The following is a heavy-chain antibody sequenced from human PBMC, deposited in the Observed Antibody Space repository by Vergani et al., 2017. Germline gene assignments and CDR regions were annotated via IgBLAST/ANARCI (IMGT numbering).Heavy chain of an antibody. CDR1: GDSISSGVYY. CDR3: ARMGGYDEGDAFRIGYFDS. CDR2: IYSTGST. V-gene: IGHV4-31*03. D-gene: IGHD3-22*01. Sequence: QVQLQESGPGLVKPSQTLSLTCSVSGDSISSGVYYWNWIRQHPGKGLEWIGYIYSTGSTHHNPSLRRRINMSVDTSKNQFSLKLNSWTAADTAMYYCARMGGYDEGDAFRIGYFDSWGPGSRVTVSS. J-gene: IGHJ4*02.